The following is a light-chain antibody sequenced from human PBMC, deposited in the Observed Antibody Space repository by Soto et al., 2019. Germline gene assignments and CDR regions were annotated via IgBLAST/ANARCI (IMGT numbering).Light chain of an antibody. V-gene: IGLV2-14*01. Sequence: QSSLTHPASLSGSPGQSITISCTGTSSDVGGYNYVSWYQQHPGKAPKLIIYAVTNRPSGVSIRFSGSKSGNTASLTISGLQAEDEADYYCCSYTSSTTYVFGPGTKVTVL. CDR3: CSYTSSTTYV. CDR2: AVT. CDR1: SSDVGGYNY. J-gene: IGLJ1*01.